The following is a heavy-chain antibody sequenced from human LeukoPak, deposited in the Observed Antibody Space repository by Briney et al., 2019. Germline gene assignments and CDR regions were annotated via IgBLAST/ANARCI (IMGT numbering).Heavy chain of an antibody. CDR1: GYTFTGYY. J-gene: IGHJ4*02. CDR2: IYPHSGGT. D-gene: IGHD1-26*01. CDR3: ARDQVDAGSYFAFFDY. Sequence: GASVKVSCTASGYTFTGYYMHWVRQAPGQGPEWMGSIYPHSGGTSYAQKFQGRVTMTRDTSISTAYMELSRLRSDDTAVYYCARDQVDAGSYFAFFDYWGQGTLVTVSS. V-gene: IGHV1-2*02.